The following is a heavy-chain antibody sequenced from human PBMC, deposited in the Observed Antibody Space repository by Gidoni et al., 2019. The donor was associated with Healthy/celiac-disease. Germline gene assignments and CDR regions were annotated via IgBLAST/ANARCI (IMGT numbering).Heavy chain of an antibody. Sequence: EVQLVASGGGLVQPGGSLRLSCAASGFTVSSNYMSWVRQAPGKGLEWVSVIYSGGSTYYADSVKGRFTISRDNSKNTLYLQMNSLRAEDTAVYYCARDSREDYYDSTDWYFDLWGRGTLVTVSS. J-gene: IGHJ2*01. D-gene: IGHD3-22*01. CDR2: IYSGGST. CDR3: ARDSREDYYDSTDWYFDL. CDR1: GFTVSSNY. V-gene: IGHV3-66*02.